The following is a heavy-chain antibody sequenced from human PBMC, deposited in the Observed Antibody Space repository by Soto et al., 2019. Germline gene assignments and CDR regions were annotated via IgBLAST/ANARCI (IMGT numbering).Heavy chain of an antibody. CDR3: ARRGVLLPAVQTTYYYYSAKDV. CDR1: GDTFSSHA. J-gene: IGHJ6*02. CDR2: IIAMFRTA. V-gene: IGHV1-69*12. D-gene: IGHD2-2*01. Sequence: QVQLVQSGAEVKNPGSSLKVSCKASGDTFSSHAISWVRQAPGQGLEWMGGIIAMFRTANYAQKFQGRVTITADESTSTAYMELSSLRSEDTAMYYCARRGVLLPAVQTTYYYYSAKDVWGQGTPVTVSS.